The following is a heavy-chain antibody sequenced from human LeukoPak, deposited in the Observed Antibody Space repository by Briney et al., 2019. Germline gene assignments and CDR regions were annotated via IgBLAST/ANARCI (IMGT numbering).Heavy chain of an antibody. Sequence: PSETLSLTCAVSGGSISSNSYYWGWIRHPPGRGLEWVGAIYDSGSAYYNPSLKSRVSMSIDTSKNQFSLNLMSVTAAATAVYDCARGPTITGIANRYIDYWGQGTLVTVSS. CDR3: ARGPTITGIANRYIDY. D-gene: IGHD6-13*01. CDR2: IYDSGSA. J-gene: IGHJ4*02. CDR1: GGSISSNSYY. V-gene: IGHV4-39*01.